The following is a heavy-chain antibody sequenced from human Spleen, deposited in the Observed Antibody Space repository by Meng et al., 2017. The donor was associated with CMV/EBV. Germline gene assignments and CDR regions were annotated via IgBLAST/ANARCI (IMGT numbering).Heavy chain of an antibody. J-gene: IGHJ6*02. CDR2: IWYDGSNK. CDR3: AKDLAWFGELFDYGMDV. V-gene: IGHV3-33*06. CDR1: GFTFSSYA. Sequence: GESLKISCAASGFTFSSYAMHWVRQAPGKGLEWVAVIWYDGSNKYYADSVKGRFTISRDNSKNTLYLQMNSLRAEDTAVYYCAKDLAWFGELFDYGMDVWGQGTTVTVSS. D-gene: IGHD3-10*01.